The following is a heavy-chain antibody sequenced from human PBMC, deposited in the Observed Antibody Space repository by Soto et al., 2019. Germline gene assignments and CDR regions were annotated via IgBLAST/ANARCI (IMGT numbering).Heavy chain of an antibody. J-gene: IGHJ5*02. Sequence: QVQLVESGGGVVQPGKSLRLSCAASGFTFNYYGMHWVRQAPGKGLEWVAVIWYDGTSKWYADSVKGRFTISRDTSKNTLYRQMNNLTADDTAVYHWARDKWAEQHLVVAWFDPRGQGTQVTVSS. CDR3: ARDKWAEQHLVVAWFDP. D-gene: IGHD6-13*01. CDR2: IWYDGTSK. CDR1: GFTFNYYG. V-gene: IGHV3-33*01.